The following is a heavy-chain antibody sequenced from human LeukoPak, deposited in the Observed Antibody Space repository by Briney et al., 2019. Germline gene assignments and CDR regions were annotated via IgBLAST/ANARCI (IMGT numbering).Heavy chain of an antibody. CDR1: GGSISSYY. Sequence: SETLSLTCTVSGGSISSYYWSWIRQPAGKGLEWIGRIYTSGSTNYNPSLKSRVTMSVDTSKNQFSLKLSSVTAADTAVYYCARHASANFVSGTTDSWGQGTLVTVSS. CDR3: ARHASANFVSGTTDS. V-gene: IGHV4-4*07. D-gene: IGHD1-26*01. CDR2: IYTSGST. J-gene: IGHJ4*02.